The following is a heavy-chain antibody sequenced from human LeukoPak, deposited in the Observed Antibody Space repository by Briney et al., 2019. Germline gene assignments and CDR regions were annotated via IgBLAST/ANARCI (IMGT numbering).Heavy chain of an antibody. V-gene: IGHV3-30*03. CDR2: ISYDGNAK. CDR1: GFTVRGYG. Sequence: GGSLRLSCAASGFTVRGYGMHWVRQSPGKGLKCVAVISYDGNAKAFADSVKGRFIISRDNPKNTLFLQMNSLRPEDTGLYYCARDRHSYGFTLAAWGQGTPVIVSS. D-gene: IGHD5-18*01. CDR3: ARDRHSYGFTLAA. J-gene: IGHJ5*02.